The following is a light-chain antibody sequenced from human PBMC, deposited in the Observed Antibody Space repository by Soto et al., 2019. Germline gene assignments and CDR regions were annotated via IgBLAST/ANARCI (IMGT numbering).Light chain of an antibody. CDR2: DGS. V-gene: IGKV1-13*02. CDR3: QHFQRDPFT. Sequence: AIQLTQSPSYLSAFVGDRVAITCRSSQGVSSALAWYQQKPGKPPKVLIYDGSSLQSGVPLRFRGSGSGTEFTLTITGLQPEDFGTYYCQHFQRDPFTYGQGTRLEIK. J-gene: IGKJ5*01. CDR1: QGVSSA.